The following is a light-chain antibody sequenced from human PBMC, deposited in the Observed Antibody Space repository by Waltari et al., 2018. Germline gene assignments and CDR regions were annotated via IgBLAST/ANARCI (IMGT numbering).Light chain of an antibody. CDR1: QTVSSNF. Sequence: EIVLTQSPGTLSLSPGERVTLSCRASQTVSSNFLAWYQQRPGQAPRLLIYGASSRASGIPDRFSGSGSGTDFTLTVSRVEPEDFAVYYCQQYSSSPLTFGGGTKVEIK. CDR2: GAS. V-gene: IGKV3-20*01. CDR3: QQYSSSPLT. J-gene: IGKJ4*01.